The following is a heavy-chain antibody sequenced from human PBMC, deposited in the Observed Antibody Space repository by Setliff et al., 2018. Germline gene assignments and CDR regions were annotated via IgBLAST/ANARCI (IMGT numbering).Heavy chain of an antibody. J-gene: IGHJ4*02. CDR1: GFTFSDAW. Sequence: PGGSLRLSCAASGFTFSDAWMNWVRQAPGKGREWVGRIKSKADGGTADFAAPVKGRFTISRDDSKNTMSLQMNSLKTEDTAVYFCATRLGDFWGQGTLVTVSS. V-gene: IGHV3-15*01. CDR3: ATRLGDF. CDR2: IKSKADGGTA.